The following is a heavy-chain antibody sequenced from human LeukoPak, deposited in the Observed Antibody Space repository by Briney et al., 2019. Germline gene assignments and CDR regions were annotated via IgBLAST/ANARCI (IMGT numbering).Heavy chain of an antibody. V-gene: IGHV4-39*02. D-gene: IGHD1-14*01. J-gene: IGHJ4*02. CDR1: GGSISSRTYY. CDR2: IYYSGST. Sequence: SETLSFTCTVSGGSISSRTYYWGWIRQPPGKGLEWIGNIYYSGSTYYNPSLKSRITMSVDTSKNHFSLKLSSVTAADTAIYYCASLRVPGDFDYWGQGTLVTVSS. CDR3: ASLRVPGDFDY.